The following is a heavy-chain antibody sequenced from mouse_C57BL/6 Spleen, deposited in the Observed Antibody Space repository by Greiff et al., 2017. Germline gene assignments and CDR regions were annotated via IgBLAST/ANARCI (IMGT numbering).Heavy chain of an antibody. CDR2: ISSGSSTI. J-gene: IGHJ3*01. CDR1: GFTFSDYG. V-gene: IGHV5-17*01. CDR3: AREFSTTESAWFAY. D-gene: IGHD1-1*01. Sequence: EVQLVESGGGLVKPGGSLKLSCAASGFTFSDYGMHWVRQAPEKGLEWVAYISSGSSTIYYADTVKGRFTISRDNAKNTLFLQMTSLRSEDTAMYYCAREFSTTESAWFAYWGQGTLVTVSA.